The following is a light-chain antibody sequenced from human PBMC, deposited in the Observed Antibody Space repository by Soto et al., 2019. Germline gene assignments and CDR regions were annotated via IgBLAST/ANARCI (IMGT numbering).Light chain of an antibody. CDR2: AAS. CDR3: QQTYTTRALT. V-gene: IGKV1-39*01. CDR1: QSIRSW. Sequence: EIQITQSPSTLSASVGDRVTITCRASQSIRSWLAWYQQKPGKAPKLLIYAASSLQSGVPSRFSGSESGTDFTLTINSLQPDDSAIYYCQQTYTTRALTFGGGTMV. J-gene: IGKJ4*01.